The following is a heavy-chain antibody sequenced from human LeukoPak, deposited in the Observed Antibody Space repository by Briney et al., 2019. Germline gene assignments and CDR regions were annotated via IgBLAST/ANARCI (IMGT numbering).Heavy chain of an antibody. CDR3: ARAGVRFGELIVH. CDR1: GYTFTSYY. V-gene: IGHV1-46*01. Sequence: EASVKVSCKASGYTFTSYYMHWVRQAPGQGLEWMGITNPSGGSTSYAQKFQGRVTMTRDTSTSTVYMELSSLRSEDTAVYYCARAGVRFGELIVHWGQGTLVTVSS. J-gene: IGHJ4*02. CDR2: TNPSGGST. D-gene: IGHD3-10*01.